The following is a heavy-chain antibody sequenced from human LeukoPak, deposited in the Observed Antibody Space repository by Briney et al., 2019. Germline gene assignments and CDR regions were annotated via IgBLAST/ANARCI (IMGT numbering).Heavy chain of an antibody. CDR3: ARLSYCGGDCHYNSCFDF. Sequence: GESLKISCKASGYRFTTYWSAWVRQMPGKGLGWMGIIYPGDSETRYSPSFHGQVTISADKSISTAYLQWSSLQASDSAMYYCARLSYCGGDCHYNSCFDFWGQGTLVSVSS. CDR1: GYRFTTYW. V-gene: IGHV5-51*01. J-gene: IGHJ4*02. D-gene: IGHD2-21*02. CDR2: IYPGDSET.